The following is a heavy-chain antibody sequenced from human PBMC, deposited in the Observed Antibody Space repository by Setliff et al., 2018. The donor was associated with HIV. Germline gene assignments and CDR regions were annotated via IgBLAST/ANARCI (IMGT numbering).Heavy chain of an antibody. J-gene: IGHJ4*02. Sequence: TSETLSLTCTVSGGSISNYYWSWIRQPPGKGLEWIGYMYYTGSTNYNPSLKSRVIISVDTSKNQFSLKLTSVTAADTAFYYCARGTVNFDYWGQGTLVTVSS. D-gene: IGHD4-4*01. CDR1: GGSISNYY. CDR2: MYYTGST. V-gene: IGHV4-59*01. CDR3: ARGTVNFDY.